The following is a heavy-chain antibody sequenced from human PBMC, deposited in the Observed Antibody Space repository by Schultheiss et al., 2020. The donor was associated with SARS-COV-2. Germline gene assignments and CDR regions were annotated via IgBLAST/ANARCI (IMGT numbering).Heavy chain of an antibody. D-gene: IGHD3-10*01. CDR1: GGSISSGGYY. J-gene: IGHJ6*02. Sequence: SQTLSLTCTVSGGSISSGGYYWSWIRQHPGKGLEWIGYIYYSGSTYYNPSLKSRVTISVDTSKNQFSLKLSSVTAADTAVYYCARAGSGSYRSYYYGMDVWGQGTTVTVSS. CDR3: ARAGSGSYRSYYYGMDV. CDR2: IYYSGST. V-gene: IGHV4-31*03.